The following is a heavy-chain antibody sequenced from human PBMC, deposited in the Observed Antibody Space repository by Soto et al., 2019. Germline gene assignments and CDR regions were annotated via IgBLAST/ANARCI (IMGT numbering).Heavy chain of an antibody. CDR3: ARDNWNHRPNYYYYGMDV. CDR1: GGTFSSYA. D-gene: IGHD1-20*01. V-gene: IGHV1-69*06. CDR2: IIPIFGTA. Sequence: GASVKVSCKASGGTFSSYAISWVRQAPGQGLEWMGGIIPIFGTANYAQKFQGRVTITADKSTSTAYMELSSLRSEDTAVYYCARDNWNHRPNYYYYGMDVWGQGTTVTVSS. J-gene: IGHJ6*02.